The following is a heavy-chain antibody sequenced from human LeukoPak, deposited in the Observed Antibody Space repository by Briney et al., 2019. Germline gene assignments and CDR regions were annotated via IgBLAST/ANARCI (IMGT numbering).Heavy chain of an antibody. J-gene: IGHJ4*02. D-gene: IGHD2-15*01. CDR1: GFTFSSYN. CDR3: ARGGRDPVAATATFDY. V-gene: IGHV3-48*01. Sequence: PGGSLRLSCTASGFTFSSYNMNWVRQAPGKGLEWISYISSSSSTIYYADSVKGRFTISRDNAKNSLYLQMNSLRAEDTAVYYCARGGRDPVAATATFDYWGQGTLVTVSS. CDR2: ISSSSSTI.